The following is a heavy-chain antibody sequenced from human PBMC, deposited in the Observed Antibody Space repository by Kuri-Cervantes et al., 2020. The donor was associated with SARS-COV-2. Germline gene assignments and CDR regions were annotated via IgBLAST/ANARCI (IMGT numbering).Heavy chain of an antibody. J-gene: IGHJ6*03. D-gene: IGHD7-27*01. CDR2: IDWDDDK. CDR1: GFSLSTSGMC. CDR3: AHLGHIGYYYYMDV. V-gene: IGHV2-70*12. Sequence: SGPTLVKPTQTLTLTCTFSGFSLSTSGMCVSWIRQPPGKALEWLARIDWDDDKYYSTSLKTRLTISKDTSKNQVVLTMTNMDPVDTATYYCAHLGHIGYYYYMDVWGKGTTVTVSS.